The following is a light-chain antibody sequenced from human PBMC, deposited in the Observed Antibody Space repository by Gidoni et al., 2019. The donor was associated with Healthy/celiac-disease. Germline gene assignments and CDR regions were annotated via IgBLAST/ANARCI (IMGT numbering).Light chain of an antibody. CDR1: ALPKKY. CDR3: YSTDSSGNHRGV. Sequence: SYELTQPPSVSVSPGQTARITCSGDALPKKYAYWYQQKSGQAPVLVIYEDSKQPSGIPGRFSGSSSGTMATLTISGAQVEDEADYYCYSTDSSGNHRGVFGGGTKLTVL. V-gene: IGLV3-10*01. CDR2: EDS. J-gene: IGLJ3*02.